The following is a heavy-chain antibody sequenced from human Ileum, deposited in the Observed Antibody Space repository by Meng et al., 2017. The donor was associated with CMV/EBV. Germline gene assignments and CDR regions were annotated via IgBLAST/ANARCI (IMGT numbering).Heavy chain of an antibody. CDR2: IRSKAYGGTT. D-gene: IGHD6-13*01. J-gene: IGHJ4*02. CDR3: TSLLAAAVAFDY. Sequence: GESLKISCTASGFTFGDYAMSWVRQAPGKGLEWVGFIRSKAYGGTTEYAASVKGRFTISRDDSKSIAYLQMNSLKTEDTAVYYCTSLLAAAVAFDYWGQGTLVTVSS. CDR1: GFTFGDYA. V-gene: IGHV3-49*04.